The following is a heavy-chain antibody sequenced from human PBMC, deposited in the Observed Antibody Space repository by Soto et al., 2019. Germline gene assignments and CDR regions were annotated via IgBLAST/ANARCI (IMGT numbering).Heavy chain of an antibody. D-gene: IGHD7-27*01. CDR2: ISAYNGNT. V-gene: IGHV1-18*01. J-gene: IGHJ3*02. CDR3: AREILGPSPGSVAFDI. Sequence: GESLKISCKASGYTFTSYGISWVRQAPGQGLEWMGWISAYNGNTNYAQKLQGRVTMTTDTSTSTAYMELRSLRSDDTAVYYCAREILGPSPGSVAFDIWGQGTMVTVSS. CDR1: GYTFTSYG.